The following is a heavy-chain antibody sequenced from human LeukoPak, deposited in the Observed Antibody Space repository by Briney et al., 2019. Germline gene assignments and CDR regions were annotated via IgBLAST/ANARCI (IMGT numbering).Heavy chain of an antibody. CDR1: GLTFSSYA. CDR3: ATDDREVGSNSRGSYLYYFDY. V-gene: IGHV3-23*01. D-gene: IGHD1-26*01. J-gene: IGHJ4*02. Sequence: GGPLRLSCGASGLTFSSYAMSGVREASGKGLEWVSAISGSGGSTYYADPVKGRFTISRDNSKNTLYLQMNSLRAEDTAVYYCATDDREVGSNSRGSYLYYFDYWGQGTLVTVSS. CDR2: ISGSGGST.